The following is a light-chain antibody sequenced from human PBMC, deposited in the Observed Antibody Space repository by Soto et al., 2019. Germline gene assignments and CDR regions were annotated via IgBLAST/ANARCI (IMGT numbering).Light chain of an antibody. J-gene: IGKJ1*01. V-gene: IGKV3-15*01. CDR3: QQYNKWPWT. CDR1: QSVSSN. Sequence: EIVMTQSPATLSVSPGERATLSCRASQSVSSNLAWYQQKPGQAPRLLIYGASTRATGIPARFSGSGSGTECTVTISSLQSEDFAVYYCQQYNKWPWTFGQGTKVEIK. CDR2: GAS.